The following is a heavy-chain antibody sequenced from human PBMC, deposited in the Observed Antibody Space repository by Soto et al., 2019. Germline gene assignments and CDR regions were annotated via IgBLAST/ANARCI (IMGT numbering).Heavy chain of an antibody. CDR3: TRGPRSTSTGTGAF. V-gene: IGHV3-23*01. CDR1: GFTFSSSA. Sequence: GGSLRLSCAASGFTFSSSAMSWVRQAPGKGLEWVSAITDDGISTNYADSVKGRFTISRDNAKNTLYLQMNALRVEDTAVYYCTRGPRSTSTGTGAFWGQGTLVTVSS. CDR2: ITDDGIST. D-gene: IGHD1-1*01. J-gene: IGHJ4*02.